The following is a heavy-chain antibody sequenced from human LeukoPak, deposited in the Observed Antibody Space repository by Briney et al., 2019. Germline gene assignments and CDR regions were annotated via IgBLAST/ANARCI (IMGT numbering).Heavy chain of an antibody. V-gene: IGHV1-2*02. J-gene: IGHJ6*03. CDR3: ARDTLGRSSSYYMDV. D-gene: IGHD2/OR15-2a*01. CDR2: INPNSGGT. Sequence: GASVKVSCKASGYTFTGYYMHWVRQAPGQGLEWMGWINPNSGGTNYAQKFQGRVTMTRDTSISTAYMKLSRLRSDDTAVYYCARDTLGRSSSYYMDVWGKGTTVTISS. CDR1: GYTFTGYY.